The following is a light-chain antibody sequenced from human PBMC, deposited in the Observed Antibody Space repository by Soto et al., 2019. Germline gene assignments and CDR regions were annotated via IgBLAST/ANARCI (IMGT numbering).Light chain of an antibody. CDR3: QQRKNWPLT. V-gene: IGKV3-11*01. J-gene: IGKJ4*01. CDR2: NTS. CDR1: QSVSSY. Sequence: PGERATLSCRASQSVSSYLAWYQQKPGQAPRLLIYNTSNRATGIPARFSGTGSGTDFTLTISSLEPEDFAVYYCQQRKNWPLTFGGGNKVEIK.